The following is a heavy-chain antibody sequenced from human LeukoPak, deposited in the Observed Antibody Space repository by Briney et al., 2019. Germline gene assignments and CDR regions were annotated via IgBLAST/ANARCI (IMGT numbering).Heavy chain of an antibody. D-gene: IGHD3-22*01. CDR1: GFTFSSYS. J-gene: IGHJ4*02. V-gene: IGHV3-21*01. CDR2: ISSSSSYI. Sequence: GGSLRLSCAASGFTFSSYSMNWVRQAPGKGLEWSPSISSSSSYIYYADSVKGRFTISRDNAKNSLYLQMNSLRAEDTAVYYCARDDYYYDSSGYYYVWGQGALVTVSS. CDR3: ARDDYYYDSSGYYYV.